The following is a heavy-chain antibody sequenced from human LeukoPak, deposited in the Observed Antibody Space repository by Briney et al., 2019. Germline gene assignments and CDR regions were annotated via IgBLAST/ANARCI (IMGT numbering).Heavy chain of an antibody. CDR2: IYYSGST. J-gene: IGHJ4*02. CDR3: AREDIVATYDY. V-gene: IGHV4-31*03. D-gene: IGHD5-12*01. CDR1: GGSISSGGYY. Sequence: PSETLSLTCTVSGGSISSGGYYWSWIRQHPGKGLEWIGYIYYSGSTYYNPSLKSRVTISVDTSKNQFSLKLSSVTAADTAVYYCAREDIVATYDYWGQGTLVTVSS.